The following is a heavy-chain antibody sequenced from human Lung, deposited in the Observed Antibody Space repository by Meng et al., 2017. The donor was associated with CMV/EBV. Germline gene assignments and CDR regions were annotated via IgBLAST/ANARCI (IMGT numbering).Heavy chain of an antibody. D-gene: IGHD2-8*01. CDR2: IKQDGSDK. CDR1: GFTFSGYW. Sequence: GGSLRLXCAASGFTFSGYWMNWVRQTPGKGLEWVANIKQDGSDKYYADSVKGRCTISRDNAEYSLYLQMNSLRAEDTAIYYCASGGPCSNGVCSDYGMDVWGQGTXVTVSS. CDR3: ASGGPCSNGVCSDYGMDV. J-gene: IGHJ6*02. V-gene: IGHV3-7*01.